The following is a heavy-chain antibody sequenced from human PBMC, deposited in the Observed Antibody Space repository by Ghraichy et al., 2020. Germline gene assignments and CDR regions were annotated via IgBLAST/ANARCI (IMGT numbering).Heavy chain of an antibody. V-gene: IGHV3-23*01. Sequence: LSLTCAASGFTFSSYAMSWVRQAPGKGLEWVSVISDSGGSTYYADSVQGRFTISRDNSKNTLYLQMNSLRAEDTAVYYCAKRGRYVVPAEGYFDYWGQGKLVTVSS. CDR1: GFTFSSYA. D-gene: IGHD2-2*01. CDR2: ISDSGGST. CDR3: AKRGRYVVPAEGYFDY. J-gene: IGHJ4*02.